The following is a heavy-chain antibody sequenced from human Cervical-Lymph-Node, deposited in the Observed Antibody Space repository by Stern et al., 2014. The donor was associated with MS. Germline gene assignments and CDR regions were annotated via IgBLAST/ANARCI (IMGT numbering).Heavy chain of an antibody. J-gene: IGHJ5*01. Sequence: QLQLQESGPGLVKPSGTLSLTCAVSGGSISNTNWWGWVRQTPGMGLEWIGEIYHSGTTNFSPSLKSRVTMSVDKSKTQFSLELKSLTAADTAIYYCARVNSGYNWFDYWGQGTLVTVSS. V-gene: IGHV4-4*02. CDR3: ARVNSGYNWFDY. CDR1: GGSISNTNW. D-gene: IGHD5-12*01. CDR2: IYHSGTT.